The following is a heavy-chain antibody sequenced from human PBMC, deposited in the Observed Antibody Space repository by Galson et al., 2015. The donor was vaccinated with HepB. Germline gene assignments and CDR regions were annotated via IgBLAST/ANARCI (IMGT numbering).Heavy chain of an antibody. D-gene: IGHD3-3*01. Sequence: SLRLSCAASGFTFSSYAMSWVRQAPGKGLEWVSAISGSGGSTYYADSVKGRFTISRDNSKNTLYLQMNSLRAEDTAVYYCAKGDYDFWSGYPADAFDIWGQGTVVTVSS. CDR1: GFTFSSYA. CDR2: ISGSGGST. V-gene: IGHV3-23*01. CDR3: AKGDYDFWSGYPADAFDI. J-gene: IGHJ3*02.